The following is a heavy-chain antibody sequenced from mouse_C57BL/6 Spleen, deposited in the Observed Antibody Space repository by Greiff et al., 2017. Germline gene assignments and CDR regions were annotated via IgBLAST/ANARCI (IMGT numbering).Heavy chain of an antibody. V-gene: IGHV3-6*01. CDR1: GYSITSGYY. D-gene: IGHD1-1*01. CDR2: ISYDGSN. Sequence: DVQLVESGPGLVKPSQSLSLTCSVTGYSITSGYYWNWIRQFPGNKLEWMGYISYDGSNNYNPSLKNRISITRDTSKNQFFLKLNSVTTEDTATYYCASSYYYGSSYSYYFDYWGQGTTLTVSS. J-gene: IGHJ2*01. CDR3: ASSYYYGSSYSYYFDY.